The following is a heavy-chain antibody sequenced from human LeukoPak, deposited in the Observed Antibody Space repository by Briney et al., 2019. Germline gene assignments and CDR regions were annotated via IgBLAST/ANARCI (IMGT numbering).Heavy chain of an antibody. CDR3: AKDRELNYVWGSYFDY. CDR2: IRYDGRNK. V-gene: IGHV3-30*02. D-gene: IGHD3-16*01. Sequence: TGGSLTLSCVVSGFYFNSYAFNWVRLRPGNGMGWEAFIRYDGRNKYYSESAKRRFTISRDNSKNILYLEMNSLRADDTAIYYCAKDRELNYVWGSYFDYWGQGTPVTVSS. J-gene: IGHJ4*02. CDR1: GFYFNSYA.